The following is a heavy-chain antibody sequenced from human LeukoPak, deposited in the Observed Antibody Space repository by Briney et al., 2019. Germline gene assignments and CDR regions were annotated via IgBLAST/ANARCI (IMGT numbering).Heavy chain of an antibody. CDR2: INPSGGST. CDR3: AAHTSTSDAFDI. V-gene: IGHV1-46*01. CDR1: GGTFISYA. D-gene: IGHD2-2*01. Sequence: ASVKVSCKASGGTFISYAISWVRQAPGQGLEWMGIINPSGGSTSYAQKFQGRVTMTRDTSTSTVYMELSSLRSEDTAVYYCAAHTSTSDAFDIWGQGTMVTVSS. J-gene: IGHJ3*02.